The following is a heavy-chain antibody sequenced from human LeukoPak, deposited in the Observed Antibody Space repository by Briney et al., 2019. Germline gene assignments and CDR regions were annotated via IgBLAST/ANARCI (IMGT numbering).Heavy chain of an antibody. J-gene: IGHJ4*02. CDR3: ARAGVTTGDY. V-gene: IGHV1-8*01. D-gene: IGHD4-17*01. CDR1: GYTFTSYD. Sequence: GASVKVSCKACGYTFTSYDIHWVRQATGQGLEWMGWMNPNSGNTVYAQTFQGRVTMTRNTSISTAYMELSSLRSEDTAVYYCARAGVTTGDYWGQGTLVTVSS. CDR2: MNPNSGNT.